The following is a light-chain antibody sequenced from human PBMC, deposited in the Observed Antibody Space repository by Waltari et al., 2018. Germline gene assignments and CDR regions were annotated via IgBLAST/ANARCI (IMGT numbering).Light chain of an antibody. CDR1: ALPDKY. CDR3: YSXXISGEGV. Sequence: SYELTQPPSVSVSPGETARITCSGDALPDKYAYWYQQKSGQAPLLVIYDDTKRPSGIPERFSGTSSGTVATLTXTGAQVEXXGXYYCYSXXISGEGVFGGGTKVTXL. J-gene: IGLJ2*01. CDR2: DDT. V-gene: IGLV3-10*01.